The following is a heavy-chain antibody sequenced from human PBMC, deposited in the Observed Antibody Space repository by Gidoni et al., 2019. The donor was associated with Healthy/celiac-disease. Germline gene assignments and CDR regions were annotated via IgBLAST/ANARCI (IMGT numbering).Heavy chain of an antibody. Sequence: EVQLVESGGGLVQPGGSLRLSCAASGFTFSSYEMNWVRQDPGKGLEWVSYISSSGSTIYYADSVKGRFTISRDNAKNSLYLQMNSLRAEDTAVYYCAREYSSSWRPIDYWGQGTLVTVSS. V-gene: IGHV3-48*03. J-gene: IGHJ4*02. CDR3: AREYSSSWRPIDY. D-gene: IGHD6-6*01. CDR2: ISSSGSTI. CDR1: GFTFSSYE.